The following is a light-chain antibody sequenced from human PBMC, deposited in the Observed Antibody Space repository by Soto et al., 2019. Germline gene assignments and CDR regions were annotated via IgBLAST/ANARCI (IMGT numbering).Light chain of an antibody. Sequence: DIVMTQSPDSLAVSLGERATINCKSSQSVLYSSNNKNYLAWYQQKPGQPSKLLIYWASTRESGVPYRFSGSGSGTDFALTISSLQAEDVAVYYCQQYYSTPPTFGQGTKLEIK. V-gene: IGKV4-1*01. CDR1: QSVLYSSNNKNY. CDR2: WAS. J-gene: IGKJ2*01. CDR3: QQYYSTPPT.